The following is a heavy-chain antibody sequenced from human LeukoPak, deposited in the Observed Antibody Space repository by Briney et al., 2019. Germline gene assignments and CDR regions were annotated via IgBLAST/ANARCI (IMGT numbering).Heavy chain of an antibody. D-gene: IGHD3-22*01. V-gene: IGHV1-8*02. CDR3: ARMSYYDSSGDNWFDP. CDR1: GYTFTSYD. J-gene: IGHJ5*02. Sequence: ASVKVSCKASGYTFTSYDINWVRQATGQGLEWMGWMNPNSGNTGYAQKFQGRVTMTRNTSISTTYMELSSLRSEDTAVYYCARMSYYDSSGDNWFDPWGQGTLVTVSS. CDR2: MNPNSGNT.